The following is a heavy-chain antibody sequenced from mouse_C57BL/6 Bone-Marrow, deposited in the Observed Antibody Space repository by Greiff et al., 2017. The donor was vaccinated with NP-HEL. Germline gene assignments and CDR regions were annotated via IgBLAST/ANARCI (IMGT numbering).Heavy chain of an antibody. CDR2: ISSGSSTI. Sequence: DVHLVESGGGLVKPGGSLKLSCAASGFTFSDYGMHWVRQAPEKGLEWVAYISSGSSTIYYADTVKGRFTISRDNAKNTLFLQMTSLRSEDTAMYYCARDDLYYFDYWGQGTTLTVSS. J-gene: IGHJ2*01. CDR1: GFTFSDYG. CDR3: ARDDLYYFDY. V-gene: IGHV5-17*01. D-gene: IGHD2-3*01.